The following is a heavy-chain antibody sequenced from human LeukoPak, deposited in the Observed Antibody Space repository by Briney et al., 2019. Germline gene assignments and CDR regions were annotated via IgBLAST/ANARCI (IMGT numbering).Heavy chain of an antibody. J-gene: IGHJ4*02. D-gene: IGHD3-10*01. CDR1: GGPISSGGYY. CDR2: IYYSGST. V-gene: IGHV4-31*03. Sequence: SETLSLTCTVSGGPISSGGYYWSWIRQHPGKGLEWIGYIYYSGSTYYNPSLKSRVTISVDTSKNQFSLKLSSVTAADTAVYYCARDRNYYGSGSSLDYWGQGTLVTVSS. CDR3: ARDRNYYGSGSSLDY.